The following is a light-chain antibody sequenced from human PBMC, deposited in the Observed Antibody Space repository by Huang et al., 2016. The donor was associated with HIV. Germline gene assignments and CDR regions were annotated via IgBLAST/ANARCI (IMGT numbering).Light chain of an antibody. CDR3: QQYNNWPLT. CDR1: QSVNSN. J-gene: IGKJ4*01. V-gene: IGKV3-15*01. CDR2: GAS. Sequence: EIVMTQSPAILSVSPGERATLSCRASQSVNSNLAWYQQKPGQGPRLLIYGASTRATGIPARISGSGSGKEVTLTISGLQSEDFVLYYCQQYNNWPLTFGGGTKVEI.